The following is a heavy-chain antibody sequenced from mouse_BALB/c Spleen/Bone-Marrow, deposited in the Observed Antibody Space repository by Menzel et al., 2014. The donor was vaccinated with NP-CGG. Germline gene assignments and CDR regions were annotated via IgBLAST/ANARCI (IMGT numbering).Heavy chain of an antibody. Sequence: DVKLVESGGDLVLPVGSLKLSCAASGFTFSSYGMSWVRQTPDKRLEWDATISSGGSFTYYTDSVKGRFTNSRDNAKNTLYLQMSSLKSEDTAMYYCARHDYDEENFDYWGQGTTLTVSS. J-gene: IGHJ2*01. CDR1: GFTFSSYG. V-gene: IGHV5-6*02. CDR3: ARHDYDEENFDY. D-gene: IGHD2-4*01. CDR2: ISSGGSFT.